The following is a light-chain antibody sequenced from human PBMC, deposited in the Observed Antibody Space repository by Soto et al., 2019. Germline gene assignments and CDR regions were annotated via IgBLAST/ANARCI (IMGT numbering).Light chain of an antibody. CDR1: QSVSSRSTKRNY. J-gene: IGKJ2*01. CDR3: QQYYNTPTT. Sequence: DIGMTQSPDSLAVSLGERATGNCNSSQSVSSRSTKRNYLEWYQQKTGQPPQLLISWASARQSGVPDRFSGSGSGSDFTLTNSSLQAEEVAVYYCQQYYNTPTTLGQG. CDR2: WAS. V-gene: IGKV4-1*01.